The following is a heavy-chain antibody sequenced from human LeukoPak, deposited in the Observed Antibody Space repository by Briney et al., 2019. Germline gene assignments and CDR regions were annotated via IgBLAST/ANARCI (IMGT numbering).Heavy chain of an antibody. CDR1: GGSISSSNW. Sequence: SETLSLTCAISGGSISSSNWWSWVRQPPGKGLEWIGEIYHSGSTSYNPSLKSRVTISVDKSKNQFSLKLSSVTAADTALYYCASQGSSSSYYFDYWGREPWSPSPQ. J-gene: IGHJ4*02. V-gene: IGHV4-4*02. CDR2: IYHSGST. CDR3: ASQGSSSSYYFDY. D-gene: IGHD6-6*01.